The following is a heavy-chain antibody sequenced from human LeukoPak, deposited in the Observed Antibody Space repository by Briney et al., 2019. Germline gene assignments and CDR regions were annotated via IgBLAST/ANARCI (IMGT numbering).Heavy chain of an antibody. D-gene: IGHD3-10*01. Sequence: GASVKVSCKASGYTFTSYGIIWVRQAPGQGLEWMGWISAYNGITNYAQKLQDRVTMTTDTSTSTAYMELSSLRSDDTAVYYCARAQYGSGSYYNWFDPWGQGTLVTVSS. J-gene: IGHJ5*02. CDR3: ARAQYGSGSYYNWFDP. V-gene: IGHV1-18*01. CDR1: GYTFTSYG. CDR2: ISAYNGIT.